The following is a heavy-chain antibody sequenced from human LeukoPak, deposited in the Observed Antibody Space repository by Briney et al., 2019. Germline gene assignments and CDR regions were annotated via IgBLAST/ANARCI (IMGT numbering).Heavy chain of an antibody. Sequence: QPGGSLRLSCAASGFTFSSYGMHWVRQAPGKGLEWVAVISYDGSNKYYADSVKGRFTISRDNSKNTLYLQMNSLRAEDTAVYYCAKTYGHSFFDYWGQGTLVTVSS. J-gene: IGHJ4*02. CDR1: GFTFSSYG. D-gene: IGHD4-17*01. CDR3: AKTYGHSFFDY. CDR2: ISYDGSNK. V-gene: IGHV3-30*18.